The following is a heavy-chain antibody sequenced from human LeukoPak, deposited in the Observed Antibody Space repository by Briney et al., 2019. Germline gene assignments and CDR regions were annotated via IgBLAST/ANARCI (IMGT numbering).Heavy chain of an antibody. CDR3: ARMDWAAAGTTDWLGYAFDI. Sequence: SETLSLTCTVSGGSISSYYWSWIRQPPGKGLEWIGYIYYSGSTNYNPSLKSRVTISVDTSKNQFSLKLSSVTAADTAVYYCARMDWAAAGTTDWLGYAFDIWGQGTMVTVSS. CDR2: IYYSGST. CDR1: GGSISSYY. V-gene: IGHV4-59*08. D-gene: IGHD6-13*01. J-gene: IGHJ3*02.